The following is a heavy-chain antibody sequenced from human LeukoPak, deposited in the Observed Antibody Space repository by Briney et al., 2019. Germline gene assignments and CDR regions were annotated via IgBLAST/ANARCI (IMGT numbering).Heavy chain of an antibody. V-gene: IGHV4-39*01. CDR1: GGSISSYY. CDR3: ANGWGYGGPFDY. Sequence: PSETLSLTCTVSGGSISSYYWGWIRQPPGKGLEWIGSIYYSGSTYYNPSLKSRVTISVDTSKNQFSLKLSSVTAADTAVYYCANGWGYGGPFDYWGQGTLVTVSS. J-gene: IGHJ4*02. CDR2: IYYSGST. D-gene: IGHD5-18*01.